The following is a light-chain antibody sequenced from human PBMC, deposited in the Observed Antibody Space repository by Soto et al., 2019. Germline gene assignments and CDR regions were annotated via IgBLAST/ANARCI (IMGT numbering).Light chain of an antibody. CDR1: QSIAGY. CDR2: SAP. V-gene: IGKV1-39*01. Sequence: DIQMTQSPSSLSASVGDRVTITCRASQSIAGYLSWYQQRPGKAPKFLIYSAPSLQRGVPSRFSGSGSGTDFSLTINGLQPEDFATYFCQQSFSVPITFGQGTRLEIK. J-gene: IGKJ5*01. CDR3: QQSFSVPIT.